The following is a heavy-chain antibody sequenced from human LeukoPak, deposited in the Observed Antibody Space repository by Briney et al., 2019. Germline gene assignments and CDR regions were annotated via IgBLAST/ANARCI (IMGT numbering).Heavy chain of an antibody. D-gene: IGHD3-16*01. Sequence: GSSVKVSCKASGGTFSSYATTWVRQAPGQGLEWMGRIIPILGIVNYAQQFQGRVTMTRNTSISTAYMELGSLRSEDTAVYYCARGRRGSADYWGQGTLVTVSS. J-gene: IGHJ4*02. CDR2: IIPILGIV. CDR1: GGTFSSYA. V-gene: IGHV1-69*04. CDR3: ARGRRGSADY.